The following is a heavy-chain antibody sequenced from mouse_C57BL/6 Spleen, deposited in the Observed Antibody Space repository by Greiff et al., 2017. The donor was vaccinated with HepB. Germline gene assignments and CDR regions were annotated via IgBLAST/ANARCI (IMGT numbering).Heavy chain of an antibody. CDR2: INPSSGYT. Sequence: QVQLQQSGAELARPGASVKMSCKASGYTFTSYTMHWVKQRPGQGLEWIGYINPSSGYTKYNQKFKDKATLTADKSSSTAYMQLSSLTSEDSAVYYCAKYYYGSSVRGYYFDYWGQGTTLTVSS. D-gene: IGHD1-1*01. J-gene: IGHJ2*01. CDR3: AKYYYGSSVRGYYFDY. CDR1: GYTFTSYT. V-gene: IGHV1-4*01.